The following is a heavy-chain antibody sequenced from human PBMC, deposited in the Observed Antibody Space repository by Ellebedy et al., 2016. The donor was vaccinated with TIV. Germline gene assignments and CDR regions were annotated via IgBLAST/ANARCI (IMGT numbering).Heavy chain of an antibody. CDR1: GGTFSSYA. CDR3: ARVGSGWYFDY. CDR2: IIPIFGTA. V-gene: IGHV1-69*13. D-gene: IGHD6-19*01. Sequence: AASVKVSCKASGGTFSSYAISWVRQAPGQGLEWMGGIIPIFGTANYAQKFQGRVTITADESTSTAYMELSSLRSEDTAVYYCARVGSGWYFDYWGQGTLVTVSS. J-gene: IGHJ4*02.